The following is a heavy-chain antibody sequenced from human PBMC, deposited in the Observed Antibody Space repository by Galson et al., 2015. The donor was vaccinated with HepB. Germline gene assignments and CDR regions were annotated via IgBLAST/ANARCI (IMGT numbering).Heavy chain of an antibody. CDR3: VKDLYTNSWSGYFDS. CDR2: ISSNGGST. Sequence: SLRLSCAASGFTFSSYAMHWVRQAPGKGLEYVSAISSNGGSTYYADSVKGRFTFSRDNSKNTLYLQMSSLRAEDTAIYYCVKDLYTNSWSGYFDSWGQGTLVTVSS. J-gene: IGHJ4*02. CDR1: GFTFSSYA. D-gene: IGHD6-13*01. V-gene: IGHV3-64D*06.